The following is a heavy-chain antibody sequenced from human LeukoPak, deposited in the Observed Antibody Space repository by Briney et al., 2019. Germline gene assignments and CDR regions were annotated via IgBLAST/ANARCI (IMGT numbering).Heavy chain of an antibody. Sequence: ASVKVSCKASGYTFTGCYMHWVRQAPGQGLEWMGWINPNSGGTNYAQKFQGRVTMTRDTSISTAYMELSRLRSDDTAVYYCAREYCSSTSCYTTPNWFDPWGQGTLVTVSS. CDR1: GYTFTGCY. V-gene: IGHV1-2*02. CDR2: INPNSGGT. CDR3: AREYCSSTSCYTTPNWFDP. D-gene: IGHD2-2*02. J-gene: IGHJ5*02.